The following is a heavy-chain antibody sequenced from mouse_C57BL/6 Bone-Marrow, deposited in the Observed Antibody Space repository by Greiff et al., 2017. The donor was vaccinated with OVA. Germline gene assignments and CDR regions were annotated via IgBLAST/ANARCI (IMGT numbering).Heavy chain of an antibody. J-gene: IGHJ2*01. D-gene: IGHD1-1*01. CDR2: INYDGSST. V-gene: IGHV5-16*01. Sequence: EVHLVESEGGLVQPGSSMKLSCTASGFTFSDYYMAWVRQVPEKGLEWVANINYDGSSTYYLDSLKSRFIISRDNAKNILYLQMSSLKSEDTATYYCAREDGSLYYFDYWGQGTTLTVSS. CDR1: GFTFSDYY. CDR3: AREDGSLYYFDY.